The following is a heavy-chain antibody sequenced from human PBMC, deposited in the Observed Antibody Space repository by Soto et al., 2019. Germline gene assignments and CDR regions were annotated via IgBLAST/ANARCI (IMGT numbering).Heavy chain of an antibody. CDR2: ISYDGTNT. CDR1: GFTFSHYA. CDR3: AKPAVVTAFDV. Sequence: QVQMVESGGGVVQPGRSLRLSCAASGFTFSHYAMHWVRQAPGKGLEWVAFISYDGTNTYDADSVKGRFTISKDTSKNTLYLQMNNLRGGDTAVYYCAKPAVVTAFDVWGQGTMVTVSS. D-gene: IGHD6-25*01. V-gene: IGHV3-30-3*02. J-gene: IGHJ3*01.